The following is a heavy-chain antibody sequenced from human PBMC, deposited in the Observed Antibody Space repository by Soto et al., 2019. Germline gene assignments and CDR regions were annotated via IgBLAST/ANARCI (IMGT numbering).Heavy chain of an antibody. CDR2: IWYDGSNK. CDR1: GFTVSSYG. J-gene: IGHJ4*02. V-gene: IGHV3-33*01. CDR3: ARDLRRYNWNELGAY. Sequence: QVQLVESGGGVVQPGRSLRLSCAASGFTVSSYGMHWVRQAPGKGLEWVAVIWYDGSNKYYADSVKGRFTISRDNSKNTLYLQMNSLRAEDTAVYYCARDLRRYNWNELGAYWGQGTLVTVSS. D-gene: IGHD1-20*01.